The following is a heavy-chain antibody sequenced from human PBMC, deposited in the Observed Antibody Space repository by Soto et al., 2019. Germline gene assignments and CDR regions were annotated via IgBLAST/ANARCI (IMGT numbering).Heavy chain of an antibody. CDR3: ARGGYRVGANRYFDC. CDR2: ILYSGSP. D-gene: IGHD1-26*01. V-gene: IGHV4-61*01. J-gene: IGHJ4*02. CDR1: GGSVSSGSYY. Sequence: LSLTCSVSGGSVSSGSYYWSWIRQHPGKGLEWVGYILYSGSPNYNPSLKSRVTMSLDTSENQFSLKLSSVTTADTAVYYCARGGYRVGANRYFDCWGKGTLVTVSS.